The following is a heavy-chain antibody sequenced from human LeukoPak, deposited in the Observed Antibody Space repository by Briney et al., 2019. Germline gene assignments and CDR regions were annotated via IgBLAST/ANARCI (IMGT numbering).Heavy chain of an antibody. CDR1: GFTFDSYA. D-gene: IGHD6-13*01. J-gene: IGHJ5*02. Sequence: PGGTLRLSCAASGFTFDSYAMNWVRQAPGKGLEWVSTISSSGNNTYYTDSVKGRFTISRDNSKNTLFLQMNSLRAEDTALYYCARDRGSWYAGVNWFDPWGQGTLVTVSS. CDR3: ARDRGSWYAGVNWFDP. V-gene: IGHV3-23*01. CDR2: ISSSGNNT.